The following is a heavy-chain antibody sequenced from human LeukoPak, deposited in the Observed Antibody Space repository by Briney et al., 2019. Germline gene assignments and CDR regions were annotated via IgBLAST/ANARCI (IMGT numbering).Heavy chain of an antibody. CDR2: ISGSGSTI. J-gene: IGHJ4*02. V-gene: IGHV3-11*04. CDR1: GFTFSDYY. Sequence: GGSLRLSCAASGFTFSDYYMSWIRQAPGKGLEWVSYISGSGSTIYYADSVKGRFTISRDNANNSLYLQMNSLRAEDTAVYYCARDPLYCSSTSCYDYWGQGSLVTVSS. CDR3: ARDPLYCSSTSCYDY. D-gene: IGHD2-2*01.